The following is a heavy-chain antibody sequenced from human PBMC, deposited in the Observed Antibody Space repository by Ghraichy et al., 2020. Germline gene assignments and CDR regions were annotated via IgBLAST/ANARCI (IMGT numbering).Heavy chain of an antibody. D-gene: IGHD3-3*01. Sequence: GSLRLSCAASGFTFSSDWMTWVRQAPGKGLEWVANIKQDGSENHYVDSVKGRFTISRDNAKNSLYLQMNSLRAEDTAVYYCARALWSGYDYWGQGTLVTVSS. CDR1: GFTFSSDW. J-gene: IGHJ4*02. CDR2: IKQDGSEN. CDR3: ARALWSGYDY. V-gene: IGHV3-7*01.